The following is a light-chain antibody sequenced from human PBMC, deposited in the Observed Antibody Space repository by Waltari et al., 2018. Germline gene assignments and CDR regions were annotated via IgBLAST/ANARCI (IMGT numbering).Light chain of an antibody. V-gene: IGLV1-40*01. J-gene: IGLJ1*01. CDR3: QSYDSGLTASYV. CDR1: SPNIGATYD. Sequence: QSVLTQPPSVSGAPGQRVTLSCTGSSPNIGATYDVHWYQQLPGPAPRIRIYGNNNRPSGVPDRFSGSKSGTSASLAITVLQAEDEADYYCQSYDSGLTASYVFGTGTKVTVL. CDR2: GNN.